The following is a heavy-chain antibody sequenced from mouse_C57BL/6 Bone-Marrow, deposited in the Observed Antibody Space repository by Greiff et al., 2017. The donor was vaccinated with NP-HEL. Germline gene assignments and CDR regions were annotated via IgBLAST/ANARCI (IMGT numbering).Heavy chain of an antibody. D-gene: IGHD1-1*01. J-gene: IGHJ1*03. Sequence: EVQLVESEGGLVQPGGSLKLSCAASGFTFSDYYMYWVRQTPEKRLEWVAYISNGGGSTYYLDTVKGRFTISRDNAKNTLYLQMSRLKSEDTAMYYCARPYYYGNWYFDVWGTGTTVTVSS. CDR1: GFTFSDYY. CDR2: ISNGGGST. V-gene: IGHV5-12*01. CDR3: ARPYYYGNWYFDV.